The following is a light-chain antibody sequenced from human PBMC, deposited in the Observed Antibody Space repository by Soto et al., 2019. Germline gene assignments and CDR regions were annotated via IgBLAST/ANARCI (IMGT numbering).Light chain of an antibody. V-gene: IGKV1-5*01. Sequence: TPSSQSPSPRSAYVGARVTIPCRASQSISSWLAWYQQKPGKAPKLLIYDASSLESGVPSRFSGSGSGTEFTLTISSLQADDFATYYCQQTYTTTHAFGRGTKVDI. CDR2: DAS. J-gene: IGKJ2*01. CDR1: QSISSW. CDR3: QQTYTTTHA.